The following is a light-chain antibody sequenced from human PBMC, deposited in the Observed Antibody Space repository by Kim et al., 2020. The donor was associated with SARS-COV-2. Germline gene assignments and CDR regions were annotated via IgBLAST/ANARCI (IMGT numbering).Light chain of an antibody. CDR2: TAS. CDR1: QTVRGSY. CDR3: QQYSGTWT. Sequence: EIVLTQSPGTLSLSPGERATLSCRASQTVRGSYLTWYQQKAGQAPRLLIYTASTRATGIPDRFSGSGSGTDFTLTISRLEPEDFAMYYCQQYSGTWTFGQGTKVDIK. V-gene: IGKV3-20*01. J-gene: IGKJ1*01.